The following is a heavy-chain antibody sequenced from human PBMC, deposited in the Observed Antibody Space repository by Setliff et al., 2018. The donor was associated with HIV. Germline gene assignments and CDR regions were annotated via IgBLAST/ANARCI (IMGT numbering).Heavy chain of an antibody. CDR2: IYYTGFA. V-gene: IGHV4-39*02. CDR3: TREGRGDPAMATTRIDF. CDR1: GDSISGGSYF. Sequence: PSETLSLTCSVSGDSISGGSYFWGWIRQTPGKGLEWIGNIYYTGFAYYNPSLESRVTISLDTSKTHFSLNLTSVTDADTAVYFCTREGRGDPAMATTRIDFWGQGKLVT. J-gene: IGHJ4*02. D-gene: IGHD1-1*01.